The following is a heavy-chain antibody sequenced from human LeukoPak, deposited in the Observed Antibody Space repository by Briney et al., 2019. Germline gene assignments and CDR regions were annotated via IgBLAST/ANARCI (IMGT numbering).Heavy chain of an antibody. V-gene: IGHV3-13*01. Sequence: GGSLRLPCAASGFTFKSYDVLWVRQTTGKALEGVSAICIGGDTYYPDSVKGRFTISRENAENSLYLQMNSLRAGDTAVYYCARGGIRVSGIDEIDYWGQGTLVTVSS. CDR2: ICIGGDT. J-gene: IGHJ4*02. CDR1: GFTFKSYD. D-gene: IGHD5/OR15-5a*01. CDR3: ARGGIRVSGIDEIDY.